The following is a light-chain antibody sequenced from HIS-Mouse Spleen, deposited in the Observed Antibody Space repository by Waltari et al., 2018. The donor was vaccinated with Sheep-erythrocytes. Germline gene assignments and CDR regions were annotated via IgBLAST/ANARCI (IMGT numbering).Light chain of an antibody. J-gene: IGLJ1*01. CDR1: SGSIASNY. CDR2: EDN. CDR3: QSYDSSNYV. Sequence: NFMLTQPHSVSESPGKTVTISRTRSSGSIASNYVQWYQHRPGSAPTTVIYEDNQRPSGVPDRFSGSIDSSSNSASLTISGLKTEDEADYYCQSYDSSNYVFGTGTKVTVL. V-gene: IGLV6-57*04.